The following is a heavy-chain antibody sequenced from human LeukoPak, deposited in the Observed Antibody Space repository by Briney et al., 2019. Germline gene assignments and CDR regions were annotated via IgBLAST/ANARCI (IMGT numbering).Heavy chain of an antibody. D-gene: IGHD6-13*01. CDR3: ARDGLGYSSSWYQGYYYYYMDV. CDR1: GGSISSHY. V-gene: IGHV4-59*11. Sequence: SETLSLTCTVSGGSISSHYWSWIRQPPGKGLEWIGYIYNSGSTNYNPSLKSRVTISVDPSKNQFSLKLSSVTAADTAVYYCARDGLGYSSSWYQGYYYYYMDVWGKGTTVTVSS. CDR2: IYNSGST. J-gene: IGHJ6*03.